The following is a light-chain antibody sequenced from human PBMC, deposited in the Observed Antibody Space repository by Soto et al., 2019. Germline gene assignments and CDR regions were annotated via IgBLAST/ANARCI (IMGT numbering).Light chain of an antibody. J-gene: IGKJ2*03. CDR2: GTS. Sequence: EIVLTQSPGTLSLSLGERATLSCRASQSVTTNYFAWYQQKPGQAPRLLIYGTSNRATGIPDRFSGSGSGTDFTLTISRLEPEDFAVYYCQQYGNSPSYSFGQGTKVEIK. CDR3: QQYGNSPSYS. V-gene: IGKV3-20*01. CDR1: QSVTTNY.